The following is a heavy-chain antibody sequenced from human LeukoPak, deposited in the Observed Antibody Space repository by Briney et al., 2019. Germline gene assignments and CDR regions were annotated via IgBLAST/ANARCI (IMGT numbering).Heavy chain of an antibody. CDR2: ISGYTGNT. V-gene: IGHV1-18*01. CDR1: GYSFTNYG. D-gene: IGHD6-13*01. Sequence: ASVKVSCKASGYSFTNYGVNWVRQAPGQGLEWQGWISGYTGNTDYAQKFQGRVTMTTDTSTTTAYMELRSLRSDDTAVYYCARAPRVASTGRFDYWGQGTLVTVSS. J-gene: IGHJ4*02. CDR3: ARAPRVASTGRFDY.